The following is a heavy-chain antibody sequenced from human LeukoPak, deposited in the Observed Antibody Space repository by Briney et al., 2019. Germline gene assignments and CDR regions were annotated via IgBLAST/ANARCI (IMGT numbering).Heavy chain of an antibody. Sequence: GGSLRLSCAASGFTFSSYAMSWVRQAPGKGLEWVSAMSGSGGSTYYADSVKGRFTISRDNSKNTLYLQMNSLRAEDTAVYYCTKDLSGELDYWGQGTLVTVSS. CDR3: TKDLSGELDY. V-gene: IGHV3-23*01. CDR1: GFTFSSYA. CDR2: MSGSGGST. J-gene: IGHJ4*02. D-gene: IGHD1-26*01.